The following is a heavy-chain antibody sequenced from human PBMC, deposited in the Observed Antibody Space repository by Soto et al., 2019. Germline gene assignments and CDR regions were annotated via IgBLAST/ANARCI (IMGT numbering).Heavy chain of an antibody. CDR2: IIPIFGTA. D-gene: IGHD6-13*01. CDR1: GGTFSSYA. Sequence: SVKFSCKASGGTFSSYAISWVRQAPGQGLEWMGGIIPIFGTANYAQKFQGRVTITADKSTSTAYMELSSLRSEDTAVYYCARAPEVSAAGDYWYFDLWGRGTLVTVSS. J-gene: IGHJ2*01. CDR3: ARAPEVSAAGDYWYFDL. V-gene: IGHV1-69*06.